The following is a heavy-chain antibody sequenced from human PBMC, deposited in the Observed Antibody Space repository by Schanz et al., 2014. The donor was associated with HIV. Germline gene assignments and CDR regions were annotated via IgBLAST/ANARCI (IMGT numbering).Heavy chain of an antibody. D-gene: IGHD2-8*01. CDR1: GFPFNSYG. CDR2: ISYTGTYM. V-gene: IGHV3-21*01. Sequence: EVQLLEAGGGLVQPGGSLKLSCVASGFPFNSYGMHWVRQAPGKGLEWVSSISYTGTYMYYADSVKGRFTISRDNAKNSLYLQMNSLRAEDTAVYYCARERYCTNGVCRVYGMGVWGQGATVTVSS. J-gene: IGHJ6*02. CDR3: ARERYCTNGVCRVYGMGV.